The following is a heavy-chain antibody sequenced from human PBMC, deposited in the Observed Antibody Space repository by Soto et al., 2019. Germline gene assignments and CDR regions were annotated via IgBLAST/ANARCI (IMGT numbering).Heavy chain of an antibody. CDR3: ARDHRLRDFHPGGMSY. D-gene: IGHD1-26*01. CDR1: GFTFSSYG. Sequence: QVQLVEAGGGVVQPGRSLRLSCAASGFTFSSYGMHWVRQAPGKGLEWVAVIWYDGSNKYYADSVKGRFTISRDNSKNTLYLQMNSLRAEDTAVYYCARDHRLRDFHPGGMSYWGQGTLVTVSS. J-gene: IGHJ4*02. V-gene: IGHV3-33*01. CDR2: IWYDGSNK.